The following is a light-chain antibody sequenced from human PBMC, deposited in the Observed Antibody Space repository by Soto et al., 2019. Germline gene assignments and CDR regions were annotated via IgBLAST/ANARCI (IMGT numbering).Light chain of an antibody. V-gene: IGKV1-9*01. CDR3: QQLVSYPQ. Sequence: DIQLTQSPSFLSASIGDRVTITCRASQVTGIYLAWYQQKPGKAPNLLISAASTLQSGVPSRFSGSGSGTEFTLTISSLQPEDFATYYCQQLVSYPQFGGGTKVEIK. CDR1: QVTGIY. CDR2: AAS. J-gene: IGKJ4*02.